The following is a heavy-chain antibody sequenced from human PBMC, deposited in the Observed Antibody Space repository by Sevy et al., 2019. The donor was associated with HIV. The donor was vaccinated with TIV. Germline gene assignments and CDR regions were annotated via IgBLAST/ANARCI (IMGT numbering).Heavy chain of an antibody. CDR2: IRSKSYGGTI. J-gene: IGHJ6*02. Sequence: GGSLRLSCTASGFTFGDYTVSWVRQAPGKGLEWVGFIRSKSYGGTIEYAASVKGKFTISKDTSKSIAYLQMNSLKTEDTALYFCTRVEGATDWRMDVWGQGTTVTVSS. CDR1: GFTFGDYT. D-gene: IGHD1-26*01. V-gene: IGHV3-49*04. CDR3: TRVEGATDWRMDV.